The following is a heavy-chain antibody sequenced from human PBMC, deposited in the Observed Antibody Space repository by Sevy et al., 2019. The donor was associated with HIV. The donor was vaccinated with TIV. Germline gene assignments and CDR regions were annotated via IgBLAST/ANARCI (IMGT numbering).Heavy chain of an antibody. Sequence: ASVKVSCKASGYTFTSYGISWVRQAHGQGLEWMGWISAYNGNTNYAQKLQGRVTMTTDTSTSTAYMELRSLRSDDTAVYYCARVDCSSTSCYETQFDYWGQGTLVTVSS. CDR1: GYTFTSYG. J-gene: IGHJ4*02. V-gene: IGHV1-18*04. CDR3: ARVDCSSTSCYETQFDY. D-gene: IGHD2-2*01. CDR2: ISAYNGNT.